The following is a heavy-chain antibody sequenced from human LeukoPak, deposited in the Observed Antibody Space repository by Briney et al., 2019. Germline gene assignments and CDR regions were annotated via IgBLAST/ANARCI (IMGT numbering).Heavy chain of an antibody. CDR1: GGSNGSTSYY. Sequence: SETLSLTCTVSGGSNGSTSYYWNWIRQPPGKGLEWIGNVYSSGSTYYNTSLKSRVTISVDTSKNQFSLKLSSVTAADTAVYYCARSCGRSETSCYTPWGQGTLVTVSS. J-gene: IGHJ5*02. V-gene: IGHV4-39*07. CDR2: VYSSGST. CDR3: ARSCGRSETSCYTP. D-gene: IGHD3-16*02.